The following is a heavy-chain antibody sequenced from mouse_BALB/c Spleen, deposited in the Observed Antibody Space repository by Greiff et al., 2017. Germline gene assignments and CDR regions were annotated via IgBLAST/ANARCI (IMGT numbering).Heavy chain of an antibody. CDR2: IDPENGNT. D-gene: IGHD1-1*01. CDR3: ARGTITTVATYVDY. CDR1: GFNIKDYY. J-gene: IGHJ2*01. V-gene: IGHV14-1*02. Sequence: DVKLQESGAELVRPGALVKLSCKASGFNIKDYYMHWVKQRPEQGLEWIGWIDPENGNTIYDPKFQGKASITADTSSNTAYLQLSSLTSEDTAVYYCARGTITTVATYVDYWGQGTTLTVSS.